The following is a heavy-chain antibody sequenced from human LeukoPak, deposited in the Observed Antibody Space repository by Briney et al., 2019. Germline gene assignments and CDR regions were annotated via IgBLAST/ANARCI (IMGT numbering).Heavy chain of an antibody. CDR2: IYTSGST. Sequence: PSETLSLTCTVSGGSISSSSYYWGWIRQPAGKGLEWIGRIYTSGSTNYNPSLKSRVTMSVDTSKNQFSLKLSSVTAADTAVYYCARDQYLQYSSSSPYNWFDPWGQGTLVTVSS. V-gene: IGHV4-61*02. CDR1: GGSISSSSYY. D-gene: IGHD6-6*01. CDR3: ARDQYLQYSSSSPYNWFDP. J-gene: IGHJ5*02.